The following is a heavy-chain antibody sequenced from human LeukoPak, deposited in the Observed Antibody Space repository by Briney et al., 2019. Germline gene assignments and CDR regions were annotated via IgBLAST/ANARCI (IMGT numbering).Heavy chain of an antibody. Sequence: PSETLSLTCTVSGGSVTYTNYYWGWIRQPPGKGLQWIGVIYYNGKTYYNPSLKSRVTVAVDTSKNQFSLKLSSVTAADTAVYYCARAGYSSGWYWFDPWGQGTLVTVSS. J-gene: IGHJ5*02. CDR3: ARAGYSSGWYWFDP. V-gene: IGHV4-39*07. CDR2: IYYNGKT. CDR1: GGSVTYTNYY. D-gene: IGHD6-19*01.